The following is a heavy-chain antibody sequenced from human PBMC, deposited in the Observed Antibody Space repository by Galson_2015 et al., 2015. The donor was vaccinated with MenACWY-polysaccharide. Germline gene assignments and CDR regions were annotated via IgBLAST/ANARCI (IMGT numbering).Heavy chain of an antibody. CDR2: IGGSGLTT. CDR3: AKVHSYAYVNFYYGLDV. D-gene: IGHD5-18*01. J-gene: IGHJ6*02. Sequence: SLRLSCAVSGFTFSSYAISWARQAPGKGLEWVSSIGGSGLTTFYAESVKGRFTISRDNSKNTLYLQLNSLRAEGTSVYYCAKVHSYAYVNFYYGLDVWGQGTTVTVSS. V-gene: IGHV3-23*01. CDR1: GFTFSSYA.